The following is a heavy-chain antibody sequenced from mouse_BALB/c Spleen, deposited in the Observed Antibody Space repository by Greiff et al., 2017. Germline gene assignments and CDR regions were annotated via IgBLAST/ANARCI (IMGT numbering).Heavy chain of an antibody. J-gene: IGHJ4*01. CDR1: GDSITSGY. D-gene: IGHD2-1*01. Sequence: EVKLQESGPSLVKPSQTLSLTCSVTGDSITSGYWNWIRKFPGNKLEYMGYISYSGSTYYNPSLKSRISITRDTSKNQYYLQLNSVTTEDTATYYCARCRGNYDYAMDYWGQGTSVTVSS. CDR3: ARCRGNYDYAMDY. CDR2: ISYSGST. V-gene: IGHV3-8*02.